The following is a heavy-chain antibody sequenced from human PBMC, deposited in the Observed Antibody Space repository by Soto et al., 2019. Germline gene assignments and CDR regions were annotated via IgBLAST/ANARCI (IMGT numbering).Heavy chain of an antibody. D-gene: IGHD3-3*01. J-gene: IGHJ6*02. Sequence: PSETLSLTCAVYGGSFSGYHWSWIRQPPGKGLEWIGEINHSGSTNYNPSLKSRVTISVDTSKNQFSLKLSSVTATDTAVYYCARGRDFWCCYYCYYGMDDWGQGTTVTVSS. CDR2: INHSGST. CDR3: ARGRDFWCCYYCYYGMDD. CDR1: GGSFSGYH. V-gene: IGHV4-34*01.